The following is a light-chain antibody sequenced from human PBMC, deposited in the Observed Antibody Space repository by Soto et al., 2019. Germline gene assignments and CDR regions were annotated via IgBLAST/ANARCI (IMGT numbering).Light chain of an antibody. CDR1: QIISSY. V-gene: IGKV1-39*01. CDR3: QQSYTLPLT. CDR2: ATS. J-gene: IGKJ4*02. Sequence: DIQLTQSPSSLSASVGDRVTITCRASQIISSYLNWYQHKPGVAPKLLIYATSSLQSGVSSRFSGSGSGTEFTISISSLQPDDFANYSCQQSYTLPLTLGGGTKVETK.